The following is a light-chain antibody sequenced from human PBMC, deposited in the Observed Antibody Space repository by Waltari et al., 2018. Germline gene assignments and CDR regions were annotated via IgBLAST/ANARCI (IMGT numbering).Light chain of an antibody. V-gene: IGLV2-14*03. CDR1: SSDVGGSNY. CDR2: DVT. CDR3: SSYTSSNTVI. J-gene: IGLJ2*01. Sequence: QSALTQPASVSGSPGQSITISCTGTSSDVGGSNYVSWYLQHPGKVPKLTIYDVTKRPSGVSNRFSGSKSGNTASLSISRLQAEDEADYYCSSYTSSNTVIFGGGTKLTV.